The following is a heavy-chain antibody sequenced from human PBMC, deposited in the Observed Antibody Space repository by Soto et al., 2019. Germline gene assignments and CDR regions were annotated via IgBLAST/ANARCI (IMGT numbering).Heavy chain of an antibody. V-gene: IGHV2-26*01. CDR3: ARIVAWELLSANYFDY. D-gene: IGHD1-26*01. J-gene: IGHJ4*02. CDR1: GFSLSNARMG. Sequence: QVTLKESGPVLVKPTETLTLTCTVSGFSLSNARMGVSWIRQPPGKALEWLAHIFSNDEKPYSTSLKSSLTIPKDTSKGLVVLTMTHMDLVDTAAYYCARIVAWELLSANYFDYWGQGTLVTVSS. CDR2: IFSNDEK.